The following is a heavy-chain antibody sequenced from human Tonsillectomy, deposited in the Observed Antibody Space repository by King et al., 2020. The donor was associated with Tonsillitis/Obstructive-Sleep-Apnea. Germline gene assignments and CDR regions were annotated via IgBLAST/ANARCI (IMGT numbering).Heavy chain of an antibody. D-gene: IGHD2-15*01. CDR3: ARGPRYCSGGSCYYYYYYMDV. V-gene: IGHV4-34*01. J-gene: IGHJ6*03. CDR1: GGSFSGYY. Sequence: VQLPQWGAGLLKPSETLSLTCAVYGGSFSGYYWSWIRQPPGKGLEWIGEINHSGSTNYNPSLKSRVTISVDTSKNQFSLKLSSVTAADTAVYYCARGPRYCSGGSCYYYYYYMDVWGKGTTVTVSS. CDR2: INHSGST.